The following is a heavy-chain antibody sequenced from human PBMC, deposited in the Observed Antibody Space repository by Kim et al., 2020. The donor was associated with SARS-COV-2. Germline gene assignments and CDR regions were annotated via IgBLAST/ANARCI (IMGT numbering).Heavy chain of an antibody. CDR3: VTDKTPGFSGYGYFNYWMDV. CDR1: RFTFSKAW. Sequence: GGSLRLSCTASRFTFSKAWMSWVRQAPGKGLEWVGRIKSKSDGETTDYTAPVKGRVSISRDDSKDTLYLQMNSLKYEDTAVYYCVTDKTPGFSGYGYFNYWMDVRGQGTTVTVSS. D-gene: IGHD5-12*01. V-gene: IGHV3-15*01. J-gene: IGHJ6*02. CDR2: IKSKSDGETT.